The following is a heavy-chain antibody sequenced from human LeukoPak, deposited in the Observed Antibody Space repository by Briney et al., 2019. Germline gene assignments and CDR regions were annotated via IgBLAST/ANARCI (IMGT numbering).Heavy chain of an antibody. J-gene: IGHJ4*02. CDR1: GGTFNSYT. CDR3: ASNPTYYYDSSGYYHFDY. CDR2: IIPIFGTA. V-gene: IGHV1-69*13. Sequence: LVKVSCKASGGTFNSYTISWVRQAPGQGLQWMGGIIPIFGTANYAQKFQGRVTITADESTSTAYLELSSLRSEDTAVYYCASNPTYYYDSSGYYHFDYWGQGTLVTVSS. D-gene: IGHD3-22*01.